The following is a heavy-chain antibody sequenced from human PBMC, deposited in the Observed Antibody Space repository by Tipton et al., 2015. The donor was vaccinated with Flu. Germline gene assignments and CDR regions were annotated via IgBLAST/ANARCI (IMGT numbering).Heavy chain of an antibody. CDR1: GYTFTSYD. D-gene: IGHD6-6*01. CDR3: GRALEYSSSLGYFSGVDV. Sequence: QLVQSGAEVKKPGASVKVSCKASGYTFTSYDVNWVRQATGQGLEWMGWMNPNSGNTGYAQKFQGRVTMTRNTSISTAYMELSSLRSEDTAVYYCGRALEYSSSLGYFSGVDVWGQGTTVTVAS. V-gene: IGHV1-8*01. J-gene: IGHJ6*02. CDR2: MNPNSGNT.